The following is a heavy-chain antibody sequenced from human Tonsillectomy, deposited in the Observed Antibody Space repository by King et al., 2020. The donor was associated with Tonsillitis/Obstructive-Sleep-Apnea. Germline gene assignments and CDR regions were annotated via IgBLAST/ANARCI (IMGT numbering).Heavy chain of an antibody. CDR3: AREGAEINAFDI. CDR2: IYYSGST. D-gene: IGHD3-16*01. CDR1: GGSISSYY. Sequence: QLQESGPGLVKPSETLSLTCTVSGGSISSYYWSWIRQPPGKGLECIGYIYYSGSTNYNPSLKSRVTISVDTSKNQFSLKLSSVTAADTAVYYCAREGAEINAFDIWGPGAMVTVSS. J-gene: IGHJ3*02. V-gene: IGHV4-59*01.